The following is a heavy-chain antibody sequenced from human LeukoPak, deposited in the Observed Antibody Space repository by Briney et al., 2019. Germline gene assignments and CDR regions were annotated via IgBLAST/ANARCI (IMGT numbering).Heavy chain of an antibody. D-gene: IGHD4/OR15-4a*01. J-gene: IGHJ2*01. CDR1: GFTVSSNY. CDR3: ASAIGAWYFDL. CDR2: IYSGGNT. V-gene: IGHV3-66*01. Sequence: GGSLRLSCAASGFTVSSNYMSWVRQAPGKGLEWVSVIYSGGNTYYADSVKGRFTISRDNSKNTLYLQMNSLRAEDTAVYYCASAIGAWYFDLWGRGTLVTASS.